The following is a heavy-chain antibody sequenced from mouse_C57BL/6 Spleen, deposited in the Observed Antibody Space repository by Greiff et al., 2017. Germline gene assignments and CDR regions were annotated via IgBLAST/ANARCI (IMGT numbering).Heavy chain of an antibody. J-gene: IGHJ2*01. D-gene: IGHD2-2*01. CDR1: GYTFTSYW. CDR2: IHPNSGST. V-gene: IGHV1-64*01. Sequence: QVQLQQSGAELVKPGASVKLSCKASGYTFTSYWMHWVKQRPGQGLEWIGMIHPNSGSTNYNEKFKSKATLTVDKSSSTAYMQLSSLTSEDSAVYYCARWNGYDAYFDYWGQGTTLTVSS. CDR3: ARWNGYDAYFDY.